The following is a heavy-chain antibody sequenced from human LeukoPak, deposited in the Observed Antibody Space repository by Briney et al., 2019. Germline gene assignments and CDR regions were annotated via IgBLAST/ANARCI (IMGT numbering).Heavy chain of an antibody. CDR2: IYTSGST. J-gene: IGHJ5*02. Sequence: PSETLSLTCTVSGGSISSGSYYWGWIRQPGGKGLEWIVRIYTSGSTNYNPSRKRRVTISENTNKNQFSLKLSSVTAADTAVYYCSRDYQYNWFDHWGQGTLVTVSS. V-gene: IGHV4-61*02. D-gene: IGHD3-16*02. CDR3: SRDYQYNWFDH. CDR1: GGSISSGSYY.